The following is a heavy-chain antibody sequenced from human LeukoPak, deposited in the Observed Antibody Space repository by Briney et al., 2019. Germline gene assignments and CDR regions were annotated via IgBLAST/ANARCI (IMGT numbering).Heavy chain of an antibody. CDR3: AREGDNWFDP. V-gene: IGHV4-61*02. CDR1: GGSISSSSYY. Sequence: SETLSLTCTVSGGSISSSSYYWGWIRQPAGKGLEWIGRIYTSGSTNYNPSLKSRVTMSVDTSKDQFSLKLSSVTAADTAVYYCAREGDNWFDPWGQGTLVTVSS. CDR2: IYTSGST. J-gene: IGHJ5*02. D-gene: IGHD1-26*01.